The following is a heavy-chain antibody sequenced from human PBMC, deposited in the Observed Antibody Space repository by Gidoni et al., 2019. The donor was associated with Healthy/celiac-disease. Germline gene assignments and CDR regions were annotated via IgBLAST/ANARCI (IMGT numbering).Heavy chain of an antibody. D-gene: IGHD3-22*01. V-gene: IGHV4-34*01. Sequence: QVQLQQSGAGLLTPPETLSLTCAVYGGVFSGSYWSWIRQPPGKGLEWIGEINHSGSTNYNPSLKSRVTISVDTSKNQFSLKLSSVTAADTAVYYCARGPARRYYYDSSGYYFDYWGQGTLVTVSS. J-gene: IGHJ4*02. CDR1: GGVFSGSY. CDR2: INHSGST. CDR3: ARGPARRYYYDSSGYYFDY.